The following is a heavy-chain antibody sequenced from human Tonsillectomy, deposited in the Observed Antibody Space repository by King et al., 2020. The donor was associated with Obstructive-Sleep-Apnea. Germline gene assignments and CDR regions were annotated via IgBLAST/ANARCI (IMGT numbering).Heavy chain of an antibody. CDR2: IYYSGST. CDR3: AREDSGYQQDAFDI. J-gene: IGHJ3*02. V-gene: IGHV4-30-4*01. Sequence: QLQESGPGLVKPSQTLSLTCTVSGGSINSGDYYWSWIRQPPGKGLEWIGYIYYSGSTYYNPSLKSRVTISVDTSKNQFSLKLRSVTAADTAVYYCAREDSGYQQDAFDIWGQGTMVTVSS. D-gene: IGHD5-12*01. CDR1: GGSINSGDYY.